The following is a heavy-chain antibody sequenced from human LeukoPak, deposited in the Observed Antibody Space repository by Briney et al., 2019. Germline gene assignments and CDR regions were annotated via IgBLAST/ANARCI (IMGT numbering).Heavy chain of an antibody. CDR2: IYTSGST. V-gene: IGHV4-61*02. CDR3: AREKGIYSGSYFEHFDY. Sequence: SETLSLTCTVSGGSISSGSYYWSWIRQPAGKGLEWIGRIYTSGSTNYNPSLKSRVTISVDTSKNQFSLKLSSVTAADTAVYYCAREKGIYSGSYFEHFDYWGQGTLVTVSS. J-gene: IGHJ4*02. D-gene: IGHD1-26*01. CDR1: GGSISSGSYY.